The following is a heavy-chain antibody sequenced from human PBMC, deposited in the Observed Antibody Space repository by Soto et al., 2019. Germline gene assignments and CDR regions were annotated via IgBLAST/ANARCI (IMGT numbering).Heavy chain of an antibody. Sequence: SETLSLTCTVSGASITSGGYSWNWIRQPPGKALEWIGQYYHSGRTYYNPPLKSRVTISIDRSKNQVSLRLNSVTAADTAIYYCAREGQLGPDYWGQGILVTVSS. D-gene: IGHD1-1*01. J-gene: IGHJ4*02. CDR3: AREGQLGPDY. CDR1: GASITSGGYS. CDR2: YYHSGRT. V-gene: IGHV4-30-2*01.